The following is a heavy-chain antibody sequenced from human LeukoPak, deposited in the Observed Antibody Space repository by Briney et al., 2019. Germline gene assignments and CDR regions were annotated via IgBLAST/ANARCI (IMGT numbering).Heavy chain of an antibody. CDR1: GFTFSSYA. V-gene: IGHV3-23*01. CDR2: ISGSGGST. D-gene: IGHD2-21*01. Sequence: GGSLRLSCAASGFTFSSYAMSWVRQAPGKGLEWVSAISGSGGSTYYADSVKGRFTISRDNSKNTLYLQMNSLRAEDTAVYYCAKDPLWWLPPNDAFDIWGQGTMVTVSS. J-gene: IGHJ3*02. CDR3: AKDPLWWLPPNDAFDI.